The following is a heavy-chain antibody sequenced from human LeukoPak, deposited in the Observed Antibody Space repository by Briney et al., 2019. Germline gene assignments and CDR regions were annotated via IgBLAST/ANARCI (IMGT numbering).Heavy chain of an antibody. V-gene: IGHV3-9*01. D-gene: IGHD3-22*01. J-gene: IGHJ4*02. Sequence: GRSLRLSCAASGFTIDDYAMHWVRQAPGKGLEWVSGISWNSGSIGYADSVKGRFTISRDNAKNSLYLQMNSLRAEDTALYYCAKGGYDSSGSPFDYWGQGTLVTVSS. CDR3: AKGGYDSSGSPFDY. CDR2: ISWNSGSI. CDR1: GFTIDDYA.